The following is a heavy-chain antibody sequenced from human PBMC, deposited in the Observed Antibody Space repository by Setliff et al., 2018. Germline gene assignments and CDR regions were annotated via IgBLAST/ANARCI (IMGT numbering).Heavy chain of an antibody. D-gene: IGHD3-22*01. CDR1: GFTLSNYW. Sequence: PGGSLRLSCAASGFTLSNYWMHWVRQVPGKGLVWVSHIISDGTSTAYADSVKGRFTISRDKAHHSLFLQMNSLRAEDTAVYYCARLALTGYDSSGYYYALDYYYYMDVWGKGTTVTVSS. CDR3: ARLALTGYDSSGYYYALDYYYYMDV. V-gene: IGHV3-74*01. J-gene: IGHJ6*03. CDR2: IISDGTST.